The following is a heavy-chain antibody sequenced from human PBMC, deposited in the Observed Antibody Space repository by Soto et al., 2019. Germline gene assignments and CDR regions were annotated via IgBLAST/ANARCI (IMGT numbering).Heavy chain of an antibody. J-gene: IGHJ3*02. CDR3: GRGVAEAANTVAFDI. Sequence: GGSLRLSCAASGFTFSSYGMHWVRQAPGKGLEWVAVISYDGSNKYYADSVKGRFTISRDNSKNTLYLQMNSLTAEDTDMYYCGRGVAEAANTVAFDIWGQGTMVTVSS. D-gene: IGHD6-19*01. V-gene: IGHV3-30*03. CDR2: ISYDGSNK. CDR1: GFTFSSYG.